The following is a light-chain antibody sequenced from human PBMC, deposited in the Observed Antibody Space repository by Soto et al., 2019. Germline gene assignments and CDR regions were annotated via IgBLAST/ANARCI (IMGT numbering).Light chain of an antibody. CDR3: QQYGSATPWT. V-gene: IGKV3-20*01. CDR1: QSVSSSY. Sequence: EKVVTQSAGSMTLTPGERATLSCRASQSVSSSYLAWYQQKPGQAPRLLIYGASSRATGIPDRFSGSGSGTDFTLTISRLEPEDFAGYYCQQYGSATPWTLGQGTKVDIK. J-gene: IGKJ1*01. CDR2: GAS.